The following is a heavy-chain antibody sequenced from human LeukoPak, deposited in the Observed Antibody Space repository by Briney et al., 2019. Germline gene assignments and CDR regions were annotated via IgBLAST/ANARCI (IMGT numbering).Heavy chain of an antibody. CDR2: IYPGDSDT. CDR1: GYSFSNYW. V-gene: IGHV5-51*01. CDR3: ARVDYYDRSGYFDY. J-gene: IGHJ4*02. Sequence: GESLKISREGSGYSFSNYWLGWVRQMPGKGLEWMGIIYPGDSDTRYSPSFQGQVTISADKSISTAYLQWSSLKASDTATYYCARVDYYDRSGYFDYWGQGTQVTVSS. D-gene: IGHD3-22*01.